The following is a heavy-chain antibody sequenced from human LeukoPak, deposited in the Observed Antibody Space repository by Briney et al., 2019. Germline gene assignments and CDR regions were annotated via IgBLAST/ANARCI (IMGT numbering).Heavy chain of an antibody. D-gene: IGHD2-21*02. J-gene: IGHJ4*02. CDR2: ISYDGSNT. CDR3: ATDRDNSDWQKRFDS. CDR1: GFTFSSYG. Sequence: GGSLRLSCAASGFTFSSYGMHWVRQAPGKGLEWVAVISYDGSNTYYADSVKGRFTISRDNSKNTLYLQMNSLRAEDTAVYYCATDRDNSDWQKRFDSWGQGTLVTVSS. V-gene: IGHV3-30*03.